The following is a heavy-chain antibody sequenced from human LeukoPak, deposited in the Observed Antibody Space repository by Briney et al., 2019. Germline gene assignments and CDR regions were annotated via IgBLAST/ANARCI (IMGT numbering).Heavy chain of an antibody. CDR2: IDGSGGSI. CDR1: GFTFSSYP. Sequence: PGGSLRLSCAAAGFTFSSYPMICVRQAPGRGLEWVSTIDGSGGSIYYADSVKGRFTVSRDNSKSMLYVQMNSLRAEDTAVYYCARRDSSGYIDYWGQGVLVTVSS. J-gene: IGHJ4*02. D-gene: IGHD7-27*01. CDR3: ARRDSSGYIDY. V-gene: IGHV3-23*01.